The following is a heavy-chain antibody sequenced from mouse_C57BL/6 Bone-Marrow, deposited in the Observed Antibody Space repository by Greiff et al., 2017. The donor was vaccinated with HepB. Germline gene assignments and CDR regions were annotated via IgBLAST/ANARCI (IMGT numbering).Heavy chain of an antibody. CDR2: IYPRSGNT. CDR1: GYTFTSYG. Sequence: VQLQESGAELARPGASVKLSCKASGYTFTSYGISWVKQRTGQGLEWIGEIYPRSGNTYYNEKFKGKATLTADKSSSTAYMELRSLTSEDSAVYFCARSGYYYGSSFYYFDYWGQGTTLTVSS. CDR3: ARSGYYYGSSFYYFDY. J-gene: IGHJ2*01. V-gene: IGHV1-81*01. D-gene: IGHD1-1*01.